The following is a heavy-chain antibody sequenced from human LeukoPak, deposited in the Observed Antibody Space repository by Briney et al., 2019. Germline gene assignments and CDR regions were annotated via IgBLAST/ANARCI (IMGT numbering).Heavy chain of an antibody. CDR1: GFTFGDYA. Sequence: HPGGSLRLSCTASGFTFGDYAMSWFRPAPGKGLEWVGFIRSKAYGGTTEYAASVKGRFTISRDDSKSIAYLQMNSLKTEDTAVYYCTRDPLYYYDSSGFGLQGGPGGYWGQGTLVTVSS. CDR3: TRDPLYYYDSSGFGLQGGPGGY. V-gene: IGHV3-49*03. CDR2: IRSKAYGGTT. J-gene: IGHJ4*02. D-gene: IGHD3-22*01.